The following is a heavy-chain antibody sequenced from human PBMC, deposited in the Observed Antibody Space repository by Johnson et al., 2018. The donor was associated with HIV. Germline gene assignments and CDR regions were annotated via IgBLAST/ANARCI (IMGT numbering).Heavy chain of an antibody. CDR1: GFTFSSYA. J-gene: IGHJ3*02. CDR2: ISSDGSNK. D-gene: IGHD3-22*01. Sequence: QVQLVESGGGLVQPGGSLRLSCAASGFTFSSYAMSWVRQAPGKGLEWVAVISSDGSNKYYADSVKGRFTISRDNSKNTLYLQMNSLRAEDTAVYYCARVVAFEVRDLYYCDSSGYHDAFDIWGQGTMVTVSS. V-gene: IGHV3-30-3*01. CDR3: ARVVAFEVRDLYYCDSSGYHDAFDI.